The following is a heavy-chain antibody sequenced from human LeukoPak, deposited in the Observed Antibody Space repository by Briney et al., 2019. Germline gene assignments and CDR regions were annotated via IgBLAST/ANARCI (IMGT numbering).Heavy chain of an antibody. CDR1: GYSFTSYW. J-gene: IGHJ4*02. D-gene: IGHD5-18*01. Sequence: GESLKISCKGSGYSFTSYWIGWVRQMPGKGLEWMGIIYPGDSDTRYSPSFQGQVTISADKSISTAYPQWSSLKASDTAMYYCARQHTAMVIYSHFDYWGQGTLVTVSS. CDR2: IYPGDSDT. CDR3: ARQHTAMVIYSHFDY. V-gene: IGHV5-51*01.